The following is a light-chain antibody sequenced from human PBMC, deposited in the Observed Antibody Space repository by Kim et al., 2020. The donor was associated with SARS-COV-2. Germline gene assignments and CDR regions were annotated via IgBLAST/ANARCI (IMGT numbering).Light chain of an antibody. CDR2: GAS. J-gene: IGKJ4*01. V-gene: IGKV3-20*01. Sequence: SPGDRATLSCGASQSVISSYLAWYQQKPGQAPRLVIYGASSRATGIPDRFSGSGSGTDFTLTISRLEPEDFAVYYCQQYVNSLLTFGGGTKVDIK. CDR3: QQYVNSLLT. CDR1: QSVISSY.